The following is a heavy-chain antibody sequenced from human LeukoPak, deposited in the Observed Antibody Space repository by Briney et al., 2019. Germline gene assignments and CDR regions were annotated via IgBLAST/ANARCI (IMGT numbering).Heavy chain of an antibody. V-gene: IGHV4-39*01. CDR3: ATTYYDLGHRYFDY. J-gene: IGHJ4*02. CDR2: IYYSGST. Sequence: SETLSLTCTVSGGSISSSSYYWGWIRQPPGKGLEWIGSIYYSGSTYYNPSLKSRVTISVDTSKNQFSLKLSSVTAADTAVYYCATTYYDLGHRYFDYWGQGTLVTVSS. CDR1: GGSISSSSYY. D-gene: IGHD3-3*01.